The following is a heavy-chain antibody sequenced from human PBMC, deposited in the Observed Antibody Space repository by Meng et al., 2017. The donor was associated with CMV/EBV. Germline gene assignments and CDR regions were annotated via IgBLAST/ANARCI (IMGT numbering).Heavy chain of an antibody. CDR1: GYTFTGYY. CDR3: AVAVAPRGDAFDI. D-gene: IGHD6-19*01. V-gene: IGHV1-2*02. J-gene: IGHJ3*02. Sequence: ASVKVSCKASGYTFTGYYMHWVRQAPGQGLEWMGWINPNSGGTNYAQKFQGRVTMTRDTSISTAYMELSRLRSDDTAVYYCAVAVAPRGDAFDIWGHGTMVTVSS. CDR2: INPNSGGT.